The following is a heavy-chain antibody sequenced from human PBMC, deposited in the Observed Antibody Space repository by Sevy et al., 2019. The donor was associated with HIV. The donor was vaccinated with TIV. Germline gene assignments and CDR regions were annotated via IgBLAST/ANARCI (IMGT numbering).Heavy chain of an antibody. D-gene: IGHD2-2*02. J-gene: IGHJ3*02. Sequence: GESLKISCKGSGYSFPSFWIGWVRQMPGKGLEWMGIIYPGDSDTRYSPSFQGQVTISADKSISTAYLQWSNLKASDTAMYYCARPSGPDCSSTSCYNYDAFDIWGQGTMVTVSS. V-gene: IGHV5-51*01. CDR2: IYPGDSDT. CDR3: ARPSGPDCSSTSCYNYDAFDI. CDR1: GYSFPSFW.